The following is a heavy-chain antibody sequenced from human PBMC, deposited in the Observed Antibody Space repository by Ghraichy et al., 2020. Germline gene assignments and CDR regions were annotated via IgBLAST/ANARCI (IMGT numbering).Heavy chain of an antibody. V-gene: IGHV1-46*01. Sequence: ASVKVSCKASGYTFTSYHMHWVRQAPGQGLEWMGIINPSGGGTTYAQKFQGRISMTRDTSTSTVYMELSSLRSEDTAVYYCARDLGCSGGICYPHPPYPNWFDPWGQGTLVTVSS. CDR2: INPSGGGT. CDR3: ARDLGCSGGICYPHPPYPNWFDP. J-gene: IGHJ5*02. CDR1: GYTFTSYH. D-gene: IGHD2-15*01.